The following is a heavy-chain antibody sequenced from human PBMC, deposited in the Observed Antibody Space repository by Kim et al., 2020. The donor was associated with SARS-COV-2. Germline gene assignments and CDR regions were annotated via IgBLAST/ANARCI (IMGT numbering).Heavy chain of an antibody. CDR1: GYTFTSYG. V-gene: IGHV1-18*04. J-gene: IGHJ5*02. CDR3: ARGPGITMIVVVITTDNWFDP. Sequence: ASVKVSCKASGYTFTSYGISWVRQAPGQGLEWMGWISAYNGNTNYAQKLQGRVTMTTETSTSTAYMELRSLRSDDTAVYYCARGPGITMIVVVITTDNWFDPWGQGTLVTVSS. D-gene: IGHD3-22*01. CDR2: ISAYNGNT.